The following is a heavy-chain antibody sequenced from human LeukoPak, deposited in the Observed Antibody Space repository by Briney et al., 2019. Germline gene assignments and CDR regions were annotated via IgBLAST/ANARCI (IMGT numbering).Heavy chain of an antibody. Sequence: PSVTLSLTCTVSGGSISSYYWSWIRQPPGKGLEWIGYIYYSGSTNYNPSLKSRVTISVDTSKNQFSLKLSSVTAADTAVYYCAREVRDPSYYYYMDVWGKGTTVTVSS. CDR2: IYYSGST. D-gene: IGHD3-22*01. J-gene: IGHJ6*03. V-gene: IGHV4-59*01. CDR3: AREVRDPSYYYYMDV. CDR1: GGSISSYY.